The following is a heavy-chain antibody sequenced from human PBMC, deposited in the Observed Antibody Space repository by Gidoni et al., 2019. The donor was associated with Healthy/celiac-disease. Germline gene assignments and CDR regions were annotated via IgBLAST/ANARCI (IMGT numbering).Heavy chain of an antibody. D-gene: IGHD6-19*01. V-gene: IGHV3-30*02. J-gene: IGHJ1*01. CDR2: IRYDGINK. CDR1: GFTFRSYG. CDR3: AKTVAGPRNAEYFQH. Sequence: QVQLVESGGGVVRPGGSRRLAWPASGFTFRSYGRHWCRQAPGRGLGWVAFIRYDGINKYYADSVKGRFTISRDNSKNTLHLQMNSLRAEDTAVYYCAKTVAGPRNAEYFQHWGQGTLVTVSS.